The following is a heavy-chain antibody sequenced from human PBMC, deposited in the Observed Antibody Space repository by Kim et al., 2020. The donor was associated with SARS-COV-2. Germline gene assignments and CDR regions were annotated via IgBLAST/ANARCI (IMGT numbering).Heavy chain of an antibody. CDR3: ARHKSIAARLDY. D-gene: IGHD6-6*01. Sequence: SETLSLTCTVSGGSISSSSYYWGWIRQPPGKGLEWIGSIYYSGSTYYNPSLKSRVTISVDTSKNQFSLKLSSVTAADTAVYYCARHKSIAARLDYWGQGT. V-gene: IGHV4-39*01. J-gene: IGHJ4*02. CDR1: GGSISSSSYY. CDR2: IYYSGST.